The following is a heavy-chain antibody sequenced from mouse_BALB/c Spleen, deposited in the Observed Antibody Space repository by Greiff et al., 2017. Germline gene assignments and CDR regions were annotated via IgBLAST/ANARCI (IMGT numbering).Heavy chain of an antibody. Sequence: QVQLKESGPGLVQPSQSLSITCTVSGFSLTSYGVHWVRQSPGKGLEWLGVIWSGGSTDYNAAFISRLSISKDNSKSQVFFKMNSLQANDTAIYYCARPAYYGNYFDYWGQGTTLTVSS. V-gene: IGHV2-2*02. CDR1: GFSLTSYG. D-gene: IGHD2-10*01. J-gene: IGHJ2*01. CDR3: ARPAYYGNYFDY. CDR2: IWSGGST.